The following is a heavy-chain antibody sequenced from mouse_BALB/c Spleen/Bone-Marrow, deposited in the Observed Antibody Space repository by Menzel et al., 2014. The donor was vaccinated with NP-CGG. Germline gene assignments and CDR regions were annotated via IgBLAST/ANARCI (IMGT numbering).Heavy chain of an antibody. J-gene: IGHJ4*01. V-gene: IGHV14-3*02. CDR1: GFNIKDTY. CDR2: IDPANGNT. D-gene: IGHD5-1-1*01. Sequence: EVQLVESGAELVKPGASVKLSCTASGFNIKDTYMHWVKQRPEQGLEWIGRIDPANGNTKFAPKFQGKATITADTSSNTAYLHLSSLTSEDTAVYYCARGIPYYPMDFWGQGTPVTVSS. CDR3: ARGIPYYPMDF.